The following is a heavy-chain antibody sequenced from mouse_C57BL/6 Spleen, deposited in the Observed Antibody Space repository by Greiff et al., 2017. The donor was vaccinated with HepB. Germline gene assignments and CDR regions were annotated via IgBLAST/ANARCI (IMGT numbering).Heavy chain of an antibody. CDR2: INPYNGDT. Sequence: VQLKESGPELVKPGDSVKISCKASGYSFTGYFMNWVMQSHGKSLEWIGRINPYNGDTFYNQKFKGKATLTVDKSSSTAHMELRSLTSEDSAVYYCARDGDNRAWFAYWGQGTLVTVSA. J-gene: IGHJ3*01. CDR3: ARDGDNRAWFAY. D-gene: IGHD1-3*01. V-gene: IGHV1-20*01. CDR1: GYSFTGYF.